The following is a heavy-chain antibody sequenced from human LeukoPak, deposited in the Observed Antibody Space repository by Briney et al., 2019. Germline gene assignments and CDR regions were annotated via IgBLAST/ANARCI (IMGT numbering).Heavy chain of an antibody. D-gene: IGHD1-1*01. J-gene: IGHJ4*02. V-gene: IGHV3-21*01. CDR2: ISSRSSYI. CDR1: GFTFSSYS. Sequence: GGTLRLSCAVSGFTFSSYSMNWVRQTPGKGLEWVSSISSRSSYIYYADPVKGRFTISRDNARNSLYMQMNSLRAEDTAVYYCARGLVELDNWGQGGLVTVSS. CDR3: ARGLVELDN.